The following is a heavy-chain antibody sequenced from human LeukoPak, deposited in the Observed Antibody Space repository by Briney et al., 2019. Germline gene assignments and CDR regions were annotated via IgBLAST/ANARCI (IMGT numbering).Heavy chain of an antibody. CDR3: ARSIHYYDSSGYPRGYYGMDV. Sequence: SVKVSCKASGYTLTYNNISWVRQAPGQGLEWMGRIIPILGIANYAQKFQGRVTITADKSTSTAYMELSSLRSEDTAVYYCARSIHYYDSSGYPRGYYGMDVWGQGTTVTVSS. V-gene: IGHV1-69*02. CDR2: IIPILGIA. D-gene: IGHD3-22*01. J-gene: IGHJ6*02. CDR1: GYTLTYNN.